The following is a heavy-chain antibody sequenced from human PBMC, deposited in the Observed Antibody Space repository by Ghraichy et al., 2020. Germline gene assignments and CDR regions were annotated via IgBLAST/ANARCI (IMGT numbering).Heavy chain of an antibody. V-gene: IGHV1-18*01. Sequence: ASVKVSCKASGYTFTSYGISWVRQAPGQGLEWMGWISAYNGDTNYAQKLQGRVTMTTDTSTSTAYMELRSLRSDDTAMYYCARDLGGYHSSGFDYWGQGTLVTVSS. J-gene: IGHJ4*02. CDR2: ISAYNGDT. D-gene: IGHD1-26*01. CDR1: GYTFTSYG. CDR3: ARDLGGYHSSGFDY.